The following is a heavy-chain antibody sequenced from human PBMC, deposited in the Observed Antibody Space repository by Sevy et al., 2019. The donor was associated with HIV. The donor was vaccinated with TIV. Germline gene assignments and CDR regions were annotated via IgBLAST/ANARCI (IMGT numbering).Heavy chain of an antibody. CDR1: GFTFRNYW. CDR3: ARGSSLLVVPSPSDH. V-gene: IGHV3-7*01. D-gene: IGHD2-2*01. CDR2: LKQAGGPI. J-gene: IGHJ4*02. Sequence: GGSLRLSCTASGFTFRNYWMTWVRQAPGKGLEWVANLKQAGGPIHYVDSVKGRFSISRDNVRNSLFLQLNSLRVEDTGVYYCARGSSLLVVPSPSDHWGQGTLVTVSS.